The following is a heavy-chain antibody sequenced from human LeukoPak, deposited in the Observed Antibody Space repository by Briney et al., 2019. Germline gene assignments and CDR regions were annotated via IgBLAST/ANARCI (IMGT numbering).Heavy chain of an antibody. D-gene: IGHD4/OR15-4a*01. V-gene: IGHV4-59*01. CDR3: ARDRTMDPYYYFDY. CDR2: IYYSGST. J-gene: IGHJ4*02. CDR1: GGSISSYY. Sequence: PSETLSLTCTVSGGSISSYYWSWIRQPPGKGLEWIGYIYYSGSTNYNPSLKSRVTISVDTSKNQFSLKLSSVTAADTAVYYCARDRTMDPYYYFDYWGQGTLVTVSS.